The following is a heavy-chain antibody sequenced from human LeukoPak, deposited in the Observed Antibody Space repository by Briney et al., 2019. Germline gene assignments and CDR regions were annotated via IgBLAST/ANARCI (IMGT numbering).Heavy chain of an antibody. CDR3: ARVGSGNYYAY. Sequence: GGSLRLSCAASGFTFSSYWMHWVRQASGKGLVWVSRINSDGSSTDYADSVKGRFTISRDNAKNTLYLQMNSLRAEDTAVYYCARVGSGNYYAYWGQGTLVTVSS. CDR2: INSDGSST. D-gene: IGHD3-10*01. J-gene: IGHJ4*02. CDR1: GFTFSSYW. V-gene: IGHV3-74*01.